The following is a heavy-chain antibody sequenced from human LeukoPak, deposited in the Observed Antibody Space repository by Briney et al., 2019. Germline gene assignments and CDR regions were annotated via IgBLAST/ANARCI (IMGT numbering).Heavy chain of an antibody. J-gene: IGHJ6*03. CDR2: INHSGST. D-gene: IGHD3-10*01. CDR3: ARLTKNDSGSFRFGKKKRGYMDV. CDR1: GGSISRYY. V-gene: IGHV4-34*01. Sequence: PSETLSLTCTVSGGSISRYYWSWIRQPPGKGLEWLGEINHSGSTNYNPSLKSRVTISVDTSKNQFSLKLSSVTAADTAVYYCARLTKNDSGSFRFGKKKRGYMDVWGKGTTVTISS.